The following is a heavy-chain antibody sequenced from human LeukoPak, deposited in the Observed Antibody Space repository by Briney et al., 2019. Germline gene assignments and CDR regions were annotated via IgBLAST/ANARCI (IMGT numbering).Heavy chain of an antibody. Sequence: ASVKVSCKASGDTFSSYYMHWVRQAPGQGLEWMGWISTNTGNPTYAQGFTGRFVFSLDTSVSTAYLQISSLKAEDTAVYYCARKSVAATPRDIVYQYSYMDVWGKGTTVTVSS. CDR3: ARKSVAATPRDIVYQYSYMDV. D-gene: IGHD2-15*01. J-gene: IGHJ6*03. CDR2: ISTNTGNP. V-gene: IGHV7-4-1*02. CDR1: GDTFSSYY.